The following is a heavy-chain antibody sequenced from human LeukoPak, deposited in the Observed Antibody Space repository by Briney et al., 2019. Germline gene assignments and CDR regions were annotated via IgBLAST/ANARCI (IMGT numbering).Heavy chain of an antibody. Sequence: PSETLSLTCAVSGGSISSGGYSWSWIRQPPGKGLEWIGYIYHSGSTYYNPSLRSRVTISVDTSKNQFSLKQSSVTAADTAVYYCARLPVAVMGDYFDYWGQGALVTVSS. CDR2: IYHSGST. CDR1: GGSISSGGYS. J-gene: IGHJ4*02. D-gene: IGHD6-19*01. V-gene: IGHV4-30-2*03. CDR3: ARLPVAVMGDYFDY.